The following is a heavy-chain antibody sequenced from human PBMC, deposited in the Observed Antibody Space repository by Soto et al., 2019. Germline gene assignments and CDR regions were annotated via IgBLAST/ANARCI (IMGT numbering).Heavy chain of an antibody. Sequence: SETLSLTCPVSGVSIRSSSYHWVWIAQPPGKGLEWIGSIYYSGSTYYNPSLKSRVTISLDTSKNQFSLKLSSVTAADTAVYYCASPKIAFYNWFDPWGQGTLVTVS. V-gene: IGHV4-39*01. CDR2: IYYSGST. CDR3: ASPKIAFYNWFDP. CDR1: GVSIRSSSYH. D-gene: IGHD3-3*02. J-gene: IGHJ5*02.